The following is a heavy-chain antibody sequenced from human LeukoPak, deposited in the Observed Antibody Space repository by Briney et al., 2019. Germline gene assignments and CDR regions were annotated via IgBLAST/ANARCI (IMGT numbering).Heavy chain of an antibody. J-gene: IGHJ4*02. CDR1: GGTFSNFA. CDR2: IIPIFDTA. Sequence: SVKVSCKASGGTFSNFAISWVRQAPGQGLEWMGGIIPIFDTADYAQKFQGRLTITADESTSTAYMELSSLRAEDTAVYYCARGNGDYNPIYYWGQGTLVTVSS. CDR3: ARGNGDYNPIYY. V-gene: IGHV1-69*13. D-gene: IGHD4-17*01.